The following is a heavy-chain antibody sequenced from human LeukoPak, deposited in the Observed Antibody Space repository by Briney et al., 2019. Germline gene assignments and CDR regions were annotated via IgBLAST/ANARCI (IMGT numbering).Heavy chain of an antibody. CDR1: GGSISSSSYY. CDR2: IYYSGST. Sequence: PSETLSLTCTVSGGSISSSSYYWGWIRQPPGKGLEWIGSIYYSGSTYYNPSLKSRVTISVDTSKNQFSLKLSSVTAADTAVYYCAREVLGDGYGPWGQGTLVTVSS. D-gene: IGHD5-24*01. CDR3: AREVLGDGYGP. V-gene: IGHV4-39*07. J-gene: IGHJ5*02.